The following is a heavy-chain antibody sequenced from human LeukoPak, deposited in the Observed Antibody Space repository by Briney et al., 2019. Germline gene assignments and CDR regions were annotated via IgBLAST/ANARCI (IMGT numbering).Heavy chain of an antibody. D-gene: IGHD6-6*01. Sequence: ASVKVSCKASGYTFTSYGISWVRQAPGQGLEWMGWISAYNGNTNYAQKLQGRVTMTTDTSTSTAYMELRSLRSDDTAVCYCARDLRGIAARPFDYWGQGTLVTVSS. J-gene: IGHJ4*02. CDR1: GYTFTSYG. CDR2: ISAYNGNT. V-gene: IGHV1-18*01. CDR3: ARDLRGIAARPFDY.